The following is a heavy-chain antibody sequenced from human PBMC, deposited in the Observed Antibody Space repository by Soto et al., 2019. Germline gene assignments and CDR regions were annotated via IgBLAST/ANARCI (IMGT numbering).Heavy chain of an antibody. J-gene: IGHJ4*02. CDR1: GGTFSTYA. D-gene: IGHD5-18*01. Sequence: QVQLVQSGAEVKKPESSVKVSCKAPGGTFSTYAISWVRQAPGQGLEWMGGIIPMFGPANYAQRFQDRVTITADESTSTVYMELSSLRSEDTAVYFCASGIQLWLRRIYYGDSGWCQGTLVPVSS. CDR3: ASGIQLWLRRIYYGDSG. V-gene: IGHV1-69*12. CDR2: IIPMFGPA.